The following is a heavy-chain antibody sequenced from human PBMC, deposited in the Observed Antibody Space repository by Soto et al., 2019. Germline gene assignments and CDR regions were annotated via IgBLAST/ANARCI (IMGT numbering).Heavy chain of an antibody. D-gene: IGHD3-3*01. CDR1: GFTFDDYG. V-gene: IGHV3-20*04. CDR3: ARVHITIFGVDLFDP. Sequence: GGSLRLSCAASGFTFDDYGMSWVRQAPGKGLEWVSGINWNGGSTGYADSVKGRFTISRDNAKNSLYLQMNSLRAEDTALYYCARVHITIFGVDLFDPRGQGTLVTVSS. CDR2: INWNGGST. J-gene: IGHJ5*02.